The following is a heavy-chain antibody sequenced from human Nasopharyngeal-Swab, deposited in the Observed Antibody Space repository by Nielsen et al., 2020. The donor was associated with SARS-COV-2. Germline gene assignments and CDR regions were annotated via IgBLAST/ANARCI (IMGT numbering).Heavy chain of an antibody. CDR2: INPNSGST. J-gene: IGHJ3*02. V-gene: IGHV1-2*04. D-gene: IGHD2-21*01. Sequence: WVRQAPGQGLEWMGWINPNSGSTNYAQKFQGWVTMTRDTSISTAYMELSRLRSDDTAVYYCARSHIVVVIDAFDIWGQGTMVTVSS. CDR3: ARSHIVVVIDAFDI.